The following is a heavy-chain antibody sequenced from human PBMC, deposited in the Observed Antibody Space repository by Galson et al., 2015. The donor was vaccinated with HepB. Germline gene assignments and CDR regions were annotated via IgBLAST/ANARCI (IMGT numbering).Heavy chain of an antibody. Sequence: SLRLSCAASGFTFSSYWMSWVRQAPGKGLEWVANIKQDGSEKYYVDSVKGRFTISRDNAKNSLYLQMNSLRAEDTAVCYCAREDHNWNDGIVLWDWGQGTLVTVSS. D-gene: IGHD1-1*01. CDR1: GFTFSSYW. CDR2: IKQDGSEK. V-gene: IGHV3-7*03. J-gene: IGHJ4*02. CDR3: AREDHNWNDGIVLWD.